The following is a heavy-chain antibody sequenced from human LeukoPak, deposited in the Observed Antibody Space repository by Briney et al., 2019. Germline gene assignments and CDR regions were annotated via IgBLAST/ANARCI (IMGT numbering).Heavy chain of an antibody. CDR2: ISYDGSNI. D-gene: IGHD4-23*01. CDR3: AREGGGNSRVYYFDY. Sequence: GGSLTLSCAASGFTFSSFAMHWVRQAPGKGPEWVAVISYDGSNIYYADSVKGRFTISRDNSKNTLYLQMNSLRPEDTAVYYCAREGGGNSRVYYFDYWGQGTLVTVSS. J-gene: IGHJ4*02. CDR1: GFTFSSFA. V-gene: IGHV3-30-3*01.